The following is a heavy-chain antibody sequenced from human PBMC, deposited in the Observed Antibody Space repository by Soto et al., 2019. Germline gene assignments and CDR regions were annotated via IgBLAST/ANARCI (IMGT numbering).Heavy chain of an antibody. V-gene: IGHV3-23*01. Sequence: GGSLRLSCAASEFTFSSYAMSWVRQAPGKGLEWVSTIIGNDGSTYYADSVKGRFTISRDTSKNTLYLQMNSLRAEDTAVYYCAKQLCSGGTCFSRYFDYWGRGTLVTVSS. CDR3: AKQLCSGGTCFSRYFDY. D-gene: IGHD2-15*01. CDR2: IIGNDGST. CDR1: EFTFSSYA. J-gene: IGHJ4*02.